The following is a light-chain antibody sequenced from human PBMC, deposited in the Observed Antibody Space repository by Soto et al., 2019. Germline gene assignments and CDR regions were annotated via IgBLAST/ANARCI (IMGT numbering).Light chain of an antibody. V-gene: IGKV3-20*01. CDR3: QQYGNTPYT. Sequence: EIVMTQSPGTLSLSPGERATLSCRASQSVSDDYLASYPQKPVQAPILVISGASTRATGIPDRFRGSGSETDFTLPSRRLEPEDFAIYYCQQYGNTPYTCGQGTRLEIK. CDR1: QSVSDDY. CDR2: GAS. J-gene: IGKJ2*01.